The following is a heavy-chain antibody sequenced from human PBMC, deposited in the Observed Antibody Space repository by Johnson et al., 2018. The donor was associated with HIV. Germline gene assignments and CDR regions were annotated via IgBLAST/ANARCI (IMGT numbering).Heavy chain of an antibody. D-gene: IGHD1-26*01. V-gene: IGHV3-30*18. CDR2: ISYDGSNK. CDR3: AKGLLGVGALSHDAFDI. CDR1: GFTFSTYA. Sequence: QVQLVESGGGVVQPGRSLRLSCAASGFTFSTYAMDWVRQAPGKGLEWVAVISYDGSNKYYADSVKGRFTISRDNSKNTLYLQMNSLRAEDTAVYYCAKGLLGVGALSHDAFDIWGQGTMVTVSS. J-gene: IGHJ3*02.